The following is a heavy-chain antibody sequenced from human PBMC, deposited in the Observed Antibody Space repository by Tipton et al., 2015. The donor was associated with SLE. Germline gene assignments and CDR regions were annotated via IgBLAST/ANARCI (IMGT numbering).Heavy chain of an antibody. Sequence: TLSLTCLVSVGTFNDYDWAWVRQPPGKGLEWIGQINHRGLTKYSQSLKGRVTISVDTSKNQISLKLRSVTAADTAVYYCAGTPWLVRFEYWGLGTLVNVSP. D-gene: IGHD6-19*01. J-gene: IGHJ4*02. CDR1: VGTFNDYD. V-gene: IGHV4-34*08. CDR3: AGTPWLVRFEY. CDR2: INHRGLT.